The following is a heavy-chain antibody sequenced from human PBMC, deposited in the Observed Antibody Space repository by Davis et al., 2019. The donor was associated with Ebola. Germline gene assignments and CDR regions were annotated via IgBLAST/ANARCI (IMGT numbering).Heavy chain of an antibody. Sequence: GGSLRLSCAASGFTFTSNAMSWVRQAPGKGLEWVSVISGTGSTTNYADSVRGRFTISRDNSKNTLYLQMNSLRAEDTAVYYCAKSGLSFGVVKYHYGMDVWGQGTTVTVSS. CDR3: AKSGLSFGVVKYHYGMDV. CDR1: GFTFTSNA. D-gene: IGHD3-3*01. V-gene: IGHV3-23*01. CDR2: ISGTGSTT. J-gene: IGHJ6*02.